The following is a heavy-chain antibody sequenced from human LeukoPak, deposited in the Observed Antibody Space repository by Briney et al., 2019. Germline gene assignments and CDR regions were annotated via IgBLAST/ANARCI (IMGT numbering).Heavy chain of an antibody. D-gene: IGHD3-16*01. J-gene: IGHJ4*02. CDR2: ISYDGSNK. CDR1: GFTFSSYA. CDR3: ARAGLRLGDPIAGMDY. V-gene: IGHV3-30*04. Sequence: GRSLRLSCAASGFTFSSYAMHWVRQAPGKGLEWVAVISYDGSNKYYADSVKGRFTISRDNSKNTLYLQMNSLRAEDTAVYYCARAGLRLGDPIAGMDYWGQGTLVTVSS.